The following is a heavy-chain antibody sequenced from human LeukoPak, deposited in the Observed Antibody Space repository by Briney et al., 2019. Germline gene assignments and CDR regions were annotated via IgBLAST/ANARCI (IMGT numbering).Heavy chain of an antibody. CDR1: GFTFSSYG. CDR3: AKDEGYYDFWSGYYGDYFDY. J-gene: IGHJ4*02. V-gene: IGHV3-30*18. CDR2: ISYDGSNK. Sequence: PGGSLRLSCAASGFTFSSYGMHWVRQAPGKGLEWVAVISYDGSNKYYADSVKGRFTISRDNSKNTLYLQMNSLRAEDTAVYYCAKDEGYYDFWSGYYGDYFDYWGQGTLVTVSS. D-gene: IGHD3-3*01.